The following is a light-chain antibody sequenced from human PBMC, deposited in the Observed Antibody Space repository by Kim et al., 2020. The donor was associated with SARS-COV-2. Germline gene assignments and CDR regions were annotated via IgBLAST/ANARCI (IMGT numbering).Light chain of an antibody. Sequence: ASVKLTCTLSSGNSSYAIAWHQQQPEKGPRYLMKVNSDGSHSKGDGIPDRFSGSSSGAERYLTISSLQSEDEADYYCETWDSGNWVFGGGTQLTVL. V-gene: IGLV4-69*01. CDR2: VNSDGSH. CDR3: ETWDSGNWV. CDR1: SGNSSYA. J-gene: IGLJ3*02.